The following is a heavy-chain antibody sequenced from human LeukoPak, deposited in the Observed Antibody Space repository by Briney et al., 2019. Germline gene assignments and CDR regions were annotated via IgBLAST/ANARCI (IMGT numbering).Heavy chain of an antibody. Sequence: SETLSLTCAVYGGSFSGYYWSWIRQPPGKGLEWIGEINHSGSTNYNPSLKSRVTISVDTSKNQFSLKLSSVTAADTAVYYCARDYSAWVFDYWGQGTLVTVSS. CDR3: ARDYSAWVFDY. V-gene: IGHV4-34*01. CDR1: GGSFSGYY. D-gene: IGHD3-10*01. CDR2: INHSGST. J-gene: IGHJ4*02.